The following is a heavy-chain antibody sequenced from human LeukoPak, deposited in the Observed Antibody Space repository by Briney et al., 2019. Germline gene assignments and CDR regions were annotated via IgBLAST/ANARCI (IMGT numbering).Heavy chain of an antibody. D-gene: IGHD3-3*01. V-gene: IGHV4-39*01. Sequence: SETLSLTCIVSGDSISSSSYYGGWIRQPPGKGLEWIGSIYYSGSTYYNPSLKSRVTISVDTSKSQFSLKLSSVTAADTAVYYCQSRFLEWLLDYWGQGTLVTVSS. CDR3: QSRFLEWLLDY. J-gene: IGHJ4*02. CDR2: IYYSGST. CDR1: GDSISSSSYY.